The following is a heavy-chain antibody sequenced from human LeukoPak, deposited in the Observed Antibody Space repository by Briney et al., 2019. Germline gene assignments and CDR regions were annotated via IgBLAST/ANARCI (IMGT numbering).Heavy chain of an antibody. CDR3: ARDIEYSSDVDY. D-gene: IGHD5-18*01. CDR2: IKQDGTEK. J-gene: IGHJ4*02. V-gene: IGHV3-7*04. Sequence: GSLRLSCLASGFPFTNYWMSWVRQTPGKGLEWVANIKQDGTEKNYVDSVKGRFAISRDNAKNSLYLQMKSLRAEDTAVYYCARDIEYSSDVDYWGQGTLVTVSS. CDR1: GFPFTNYW.